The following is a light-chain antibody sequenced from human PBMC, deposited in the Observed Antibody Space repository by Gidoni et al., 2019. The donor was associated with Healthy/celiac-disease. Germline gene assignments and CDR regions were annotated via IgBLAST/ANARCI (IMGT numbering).Light chain of an antibody. CDR2: KAS. CDR1: QRISSW. Sequence: DIQLTQSPSTLSASVGDRVTITCRASQRISSWLAWYQQKPGKAPKLLIYKASSLESGVPSRFSCSGSVTEFTRPISSLQPDDFATYYCQQYNSYSSFXGXTKVXIK. J-gene: IGKJ4*01. V-gene: IGKV1-5*03. CDR3: QQYNSYSS.